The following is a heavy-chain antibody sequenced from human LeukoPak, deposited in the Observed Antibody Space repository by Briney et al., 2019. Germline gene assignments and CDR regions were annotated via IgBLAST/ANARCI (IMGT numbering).Heavy chain of an antibody. D-gene: IGHD3-22*01. V-gene: IGHV3-74*01. Sequence: PGGSLRLSCTASGFTFGDYAMSWVRQAPGKGLVWVSRINGDGSNTAYADSVKGRFTISRDNAKNTLYLQMNSLRAEDSALYYCARDLGTTYSYDASGYPWGQGTLVTVSS. CDR2: INGDGSNT. J-gene: IGHJ4*02. CDR1: GFTFGDYA. CDR3: ARDLGTTYSYDASGYP.